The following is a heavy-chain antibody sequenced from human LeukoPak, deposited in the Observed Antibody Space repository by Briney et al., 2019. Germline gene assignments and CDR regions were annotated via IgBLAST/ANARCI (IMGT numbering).Heavy chain of an antibody. J-gene: IGHJ4*02. Sequence: GGPLRLFCAASGFPFSSYAMSWVRETPEKALEWVSINSGRGDGIYYADSVKGRFTIPRDDSKNTLFLQMNSLRAEDTAKYYCAKGYRQLLSHFDYGGQGTLVTVSS. V-gene: IGHV3-23*01. CDR2: NSGRGDGI. CDR1: GFPFSSYA. D-gene: IGHD6-19*01. CDR3: AKGYRQLLSHFDY.